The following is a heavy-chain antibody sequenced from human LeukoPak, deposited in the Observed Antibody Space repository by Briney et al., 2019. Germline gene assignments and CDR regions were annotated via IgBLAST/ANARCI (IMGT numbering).Heavy chain of an antibody. CDR1: GGSNSSYY. CDR3: AREDYYYVMEV. V-gene: IGHV4-4*07. Sequence: SETLSLTCTVSGGSNSSYYWSWVRQPAGKGLEWIGRIYTSGSTNYNPSLKSRVTMSVDTSKHQFSLKLSSVTAAVTRVFYCAREDYYYVMEVWGQGTTVTVS. CDR2: IYTSGST. J-gene: IGHJ6*02.